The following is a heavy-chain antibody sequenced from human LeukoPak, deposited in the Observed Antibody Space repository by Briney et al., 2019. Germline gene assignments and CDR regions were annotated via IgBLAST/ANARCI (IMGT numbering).Heavy chain of an antibody. V-gene: IGHV4-30-4*08. J-gene: IGHJ6*02. CDR1: GGSISSSSYY. CDR3: ARDWRALSYYFGMDV. Sequence: SETLSLTCTVSGGSISSSSYYWGWIRQPPGKGLERIGYIYYSGNTYFNPSLKSRVSISLDTSKNQFSLKLTSVTAADTAVYYCARDWRALSYYFGMDVWGQGTTVTVSS. CDR2: IYYSGNT.